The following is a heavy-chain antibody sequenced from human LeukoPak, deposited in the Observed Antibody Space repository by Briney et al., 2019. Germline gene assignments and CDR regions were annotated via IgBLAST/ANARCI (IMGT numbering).Heavy chain of an antibody. V-gene: IGHV4-59*12. CDR3: ARGGTTVAGTFWLDP. J-gene: IGHJ5*02. D-gene: IGHD6-19*01. CDR2: IDYRGST. CDR1: NDSISNYY. Sequence: SETLSLTCTVSNDSISNYYWSWIRQPPGKGLEWIAYIDYRGSTTNNPSLRSRITISVDKSKRQFSLKLSSVTAADTAVYYCARGGTTVAGTFWLDPWGQGTLVTVSS.